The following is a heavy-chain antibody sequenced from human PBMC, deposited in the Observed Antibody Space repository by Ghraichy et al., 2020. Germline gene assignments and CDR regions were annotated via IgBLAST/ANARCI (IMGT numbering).Heavy chain of an antibody. CDR3: ARNDCSSTSCYAGVNYYYYGMDV. Sequence: SETLSLTCTVSGGSISSYYWSWIRQPPGKGLEWIGYIYYSGSTNYNPSLKSRVTISVDTSKNQFSLKLSSVTAADTAVYYCARNDCSSTSCYAGVNYYYYGMDVWGQGTTVTVSS. CDR2: IYYSGST. V-gene: IGHV4-59*01. D-gene: IGHD2-2*01. J-gene: IGHJ6*02. CDR1: GGSISSYY.